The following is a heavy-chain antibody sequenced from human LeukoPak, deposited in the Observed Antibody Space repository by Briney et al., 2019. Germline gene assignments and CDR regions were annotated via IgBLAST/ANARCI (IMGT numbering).Heavy chain of an antibody. CDR3: DRGGSGNTNFDY. V-gene: IGHV3-13*01. CDR1: GFTFSSYD. CDR2: IGTAGDT. J-gene: IGHJ4*02. D-gene: IGHD3-16*01. Sequence: PGGSLRLSCAASGFTFSSYDMHWVRQATGKGLEWVSAIGTAGDTYYPGSVKGRFTISRENAKNSLYLQMNSLRAGDTAVYYCDRGGSGNTNFDYWGQGTLVTVSS.